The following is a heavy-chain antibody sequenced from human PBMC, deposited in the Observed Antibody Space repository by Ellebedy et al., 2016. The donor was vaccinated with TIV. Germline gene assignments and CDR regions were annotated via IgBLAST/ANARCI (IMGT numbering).Heavy chain of an antibody. CDR2: ISGSGGST. CDR3: AKDIVVVPAAMSVGYYYYGMDV. Sequence: GESLKISXAASGFTFSSYAMSWVRQAPGKGLEWVSAISGSGGSTYYADSVKGRFTISRDNSKNTLYLQMNSLRAEDTAVYYCAKDIVVVPAAMSVGYYYYGMDVWGQGTTVTVSS. D-gene: IGHD2-2*01. V-gene: IGHV3-23*01. J-gene: IGHJ6*02. CDR1: GFTFSSYA.